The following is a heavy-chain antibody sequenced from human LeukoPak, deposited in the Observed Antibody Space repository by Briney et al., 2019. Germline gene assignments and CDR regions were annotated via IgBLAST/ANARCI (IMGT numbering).Heavy chain of an antibody. CDR3: ARDPIDTTNDAFDI. D-gene: IGHD1-1*01. J-gene: IGHJ3*02. Sequence: GASVKVSCKASGYSFTGYYMHWVRQAPGQGLEWMGWINPNSGGTNYAQKFQGRVTMTRDMSINTAYMELSRLRSDDTAVFYCARDPIDTTNDAFDIWGQGTMVIVSS. CDR2: INPNSGGT. CDR1: GYSFTGYY. V-gene: IGHV1-2*02.